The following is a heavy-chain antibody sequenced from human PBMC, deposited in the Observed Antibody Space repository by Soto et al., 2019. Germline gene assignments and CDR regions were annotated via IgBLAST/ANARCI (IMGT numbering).Heavy chain of an antibody. CDR3: ARDFGSTSSPFDY. V-gene: IGHV1-3*01. CDR1: GYTFTYHT. J-gene: IGHJ4*02. Sequence: WASVKVSCKASGYTFTYHTLHWVRQAPGQRLEWMGWINAGNGNTKISQKFQGRVTITRDTSASTAYMELSSLRSDDTAVYYCARDFGSTSSPFDYWGQGTLVTVSS. D-gene: IGHD6-6*01. CDR2: INAGNGNT.